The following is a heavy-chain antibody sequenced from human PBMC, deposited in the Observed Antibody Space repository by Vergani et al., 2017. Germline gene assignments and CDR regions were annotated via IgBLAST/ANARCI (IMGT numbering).Heavy chain of an antibody. CDR3: ATDRAFGDYQSWFDP. D-gene: IGHD4-17*01. Sequence: VQLVQSGAEVKKPGSSVKVSCKSSGGTFSSYAISWVRQAPGQGPEWMGRIIPNFSTANDGQKFQGRVTIIADESWSTVYLEVRSLRYDDTAIYYCATDRAFGDYQSWFDPWGQGTLVTVSS. CDR1: GGTFSSYA. J-gene: IGHJ5*02. V-gene: IGHV1-69*13. CDR2: IIPNFSTA.